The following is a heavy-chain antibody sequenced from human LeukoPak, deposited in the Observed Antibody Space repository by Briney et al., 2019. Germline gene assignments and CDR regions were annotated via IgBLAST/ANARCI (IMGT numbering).Heavy chain of an antibody. CDR3: ARNPAGIGDY. CDR2: ISSSAGTI. Sequence: PGGSLRLSCAAFGFTFSSYEINWVRQAPGKGLEWVSYISSSAGTIYYADSVKGRFTISRDNAKNSLYLQMNSLRDEDTAVYYCARNPAGIGDYWGQGTLVTVSS. V-gene: IGHV3-48*03. D-gene: IGHD1-26*01. CDR1: GFTFSSYE. J-gene: IGHJ4*02.